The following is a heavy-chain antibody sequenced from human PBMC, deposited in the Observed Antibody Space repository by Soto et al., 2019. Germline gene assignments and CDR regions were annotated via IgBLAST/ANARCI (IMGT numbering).Heavy chain of an antibody. Sequence: ASVKVACKASGYTFTSYYMHWVRQAPGQGLEWMGIINPSGGSTSYAQKFQGRVTMTRDTSTSTVYMELSSLRSEDTAVYYCARDLPREWLRLGAFDIWGQGTMVTVSS. CDR1: GYTFTSYY. CDR3: ARDLPREWLRLGAFDI. J-gene: IGHJ3*02. D-gene: IGHD5-12*01. V-gene: IGHV1-46*01. CDR2: INPSGGST.